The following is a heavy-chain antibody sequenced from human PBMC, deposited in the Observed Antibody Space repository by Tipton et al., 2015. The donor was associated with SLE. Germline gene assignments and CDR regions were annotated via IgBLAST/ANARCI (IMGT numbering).Heavy chain of an antibody. Sequence: SLRLSCAASGFTVSSNYMSWVRQAPGKGLEWVSVIYSGGSTYYADSVKGRFTISRDNAKNSLYLQMNSLRAEDTAVYYCARDGGPIPFDYWGQGTLVTVSS. CDR2: IYSGGST. CDR3: ARDGGPIPFDY. J-gene: IGHJ4*02. CDR1: GFTVSSNY. V-gene: IGHV3-66*01. D-gene: IGHD4-23*01.